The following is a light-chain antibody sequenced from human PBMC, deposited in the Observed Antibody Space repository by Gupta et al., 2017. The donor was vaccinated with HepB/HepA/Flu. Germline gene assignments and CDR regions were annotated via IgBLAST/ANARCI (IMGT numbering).Light chain of an antibody. Sequence: LVLTHSPSASASLGASVKLTCTLSSGHSNYAIAWHQQQPEKGPRYLMRLNSDGSHSKGDGIPDRFSGSSSGAERYLTISSLQAEDEDDYYCQTWDTAIHVFGGGTKLTVL. J-gene: IGLJ3*02. V-gene: IGLV4-69*01. CDR3: QTWDTAIHV. CDR2: LNSDGSH. CDR1: SGHSNYA.